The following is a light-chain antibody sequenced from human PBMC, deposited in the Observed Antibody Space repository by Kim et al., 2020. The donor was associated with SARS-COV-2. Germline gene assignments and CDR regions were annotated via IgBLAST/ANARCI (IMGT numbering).Light chain of an antibody. CDR1: SSDVGFSNY. V-gene: IGLV2-14*01. J-gene: IGLJ3*02. Sequence: QSALTHPASVSGSPGQSITISCTGTSSDVGFSNYVSWFQQHPGKSPKLIIYEVSNRPSGVSDRFSGSKSGSTASLTVSGLQAEDEAHYYCMSFRAGNFGRVFGGGTQLTVL. CDR2: EVS. CDR3: MSFRAGNFGRV.